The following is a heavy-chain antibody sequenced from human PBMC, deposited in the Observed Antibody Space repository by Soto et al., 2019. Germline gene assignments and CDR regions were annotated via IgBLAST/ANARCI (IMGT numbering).Heavy chain of an antibody. CDR2: IIPIVDIP. J-gene: IGHJ6*02. CDR1: GGTFSMYT. V-gene: IGHV1-69*02. Sequence: QVQLAQSGAEVKKPGSSVKVSCKASGGTFSMYTFTWVRQAPGQGLEWMGRIIPIVDIPNYAQKFQGRVTITADKSTSTAYMELSRLTSDDTAVYYCASHFTGVLVLGTSPPGGDNFGWDVWGQGTTVSVS. D-gene: IGHD2-8*02. CDR3: ASHFTGVLVLGTSPPGGDNFGWDV.